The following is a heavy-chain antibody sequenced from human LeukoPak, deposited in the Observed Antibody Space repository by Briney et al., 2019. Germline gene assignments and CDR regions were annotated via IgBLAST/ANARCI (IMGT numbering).Heavy chain of an antibody. CDR1: GFTFTSSA. V-gene: IGHV1-58*01. Sequence: SVKVSCKASGFTFTSSAVQWVRQARGQRLEWLGWIVVGSGNTNYAQKFQERVTITRDMSTSTAYMELSSLRSEDTAVYYCAADLVYYDSSGYRIGPRGYYYGMDVWGQGTTVTVSS. D-gene: IGHD3-22*01. CDR2: IVVGSGNT. CDR3: AADLVYYDSSGYRIGPRGYYYGMDV. J-gene: IGHJ6*02.